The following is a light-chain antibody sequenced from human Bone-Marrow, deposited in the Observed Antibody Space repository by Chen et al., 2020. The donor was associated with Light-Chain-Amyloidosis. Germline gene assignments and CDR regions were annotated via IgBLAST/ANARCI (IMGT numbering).Light chain of an antibody. CDR3: QNYDGWLPHN. J-gene: IGKJ2*01. CDR2: RSS. Sequence: EVVMTQSPATLSVSPGDTAILSCRASQSISRNLAWYQQKPGHPPRLLIFRSSTRATGIPDRFTGTGSQTDFTLTISSLRSEDFAVYFCQNYDGWLPHNFGQGTKLEI. V-gene: IGKV3-15*01. CDR1: QSISRN.